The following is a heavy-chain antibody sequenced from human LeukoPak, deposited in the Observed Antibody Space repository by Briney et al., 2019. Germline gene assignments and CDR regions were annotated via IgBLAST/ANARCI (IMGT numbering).Heavy chain of an antibody. CDR3: ARDRVMITFGGVIVSNFDY. D-gene: IGHD3-16*02. V-gene: IGHV4-30-4*01. CDR1: GGSISSGDYY. CDR2: IYYSGST. J-gene: IGHJ4*02. Sequence: SETLSLTCTVSGGSISSGDYYWSWIRQPPGKGLEWIGYIYYSGSTYYNPSLKSRVTISVDTSKNQFFLKLSSVTAADTAVYYCARDRVMITFGGVIVSNFDYWGQGTLVTVSS.